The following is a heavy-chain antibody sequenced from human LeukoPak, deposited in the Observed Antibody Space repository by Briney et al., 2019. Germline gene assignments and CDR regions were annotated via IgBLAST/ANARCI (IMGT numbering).Heavy chain of an antibody. CDR1: GYTFTSYY. CDR3: ARRSSMDV. Sequence: ASVKVSCKASGYTFTSYYMHWVRQATGQGLEWIGWMNPNSGNTGYAQKFQGRVTITRNTSISTAYMELSSLRSEDTAVYYCARRSSMDVWGKGTTVTVSS. J-gene: IGHJ6*03. CDR2: MNPNSGNT. V-gene: IGHV1-8*03.